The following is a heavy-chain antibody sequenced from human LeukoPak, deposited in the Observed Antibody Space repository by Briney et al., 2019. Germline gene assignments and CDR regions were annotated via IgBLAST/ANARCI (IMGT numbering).Heavy chain of an antibody. CDR1: GGSISSGSYY. V-gene: IGHV4-61*02. CDR3: ARVPRLKSPQSSLGAFDI. Sequence: SETLSLTCTVSGGSISSGSYYWSWIRQPAGKGLEWIGRIYTSGSTNYNPSLKSRVTISVDTSKNQFSLKLSSVTAADTAVYYCARVPRLKSPQSSLGAFDIWGQGTMVTVSS. D-gene: IGHD6-25*01. CDR2: IYTSGST. J-gene: IGHJ3*02.